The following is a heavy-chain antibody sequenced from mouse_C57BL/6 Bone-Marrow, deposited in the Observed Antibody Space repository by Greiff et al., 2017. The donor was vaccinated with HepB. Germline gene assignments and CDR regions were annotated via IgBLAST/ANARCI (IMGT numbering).Heavy chain of an antibody. J-gene: IGHJ4*01. CDR3: VRRGGYDGYYAMDY. D-gene: IGHD2-2*01. V-gene: IGHV10-1*01. Sequence: EVKLMESGGGLVQPKGSLKLSCAASGFSFNTYAMNWVRQAPGKGLEWVARIRSKSNNYATYYADSVKDRFTISRDDSESMLYLQMNNLKTEDTAMYYCVRRGGYDGYYAMDYWGQGTSVAVSS. CDR1: GFSFNTYA. CDR2: IRSKSNNYAT.